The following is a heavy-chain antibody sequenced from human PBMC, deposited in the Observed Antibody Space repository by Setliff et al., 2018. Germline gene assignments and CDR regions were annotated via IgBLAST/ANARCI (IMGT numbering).Heavy chain of an antibody. V-gene: IGHV1-2*07. CDR3: ARTSAFDI. Sequence: ASVKVSCKASGGPLNSYSFSWVRQAPGQGLEWMGWINPDSGVTNYTHEFQGRVTMTRDTSINTAYLELSRLRSDDTAVYYCARTSAFDIWGQGTMVTVSS. CDR1: GGPLNSYS. CDR2: INPDSGVT. J-gene: IGHJ3*02.